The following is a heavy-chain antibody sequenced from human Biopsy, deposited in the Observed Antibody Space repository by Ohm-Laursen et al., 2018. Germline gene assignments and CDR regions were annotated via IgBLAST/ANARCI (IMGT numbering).Heavy chain of an antibody. CDR2: LFTSGTT. V-gene: IGHV4-4*07. D-gene: IGHD3-10*01. J-gene: IGHJ4*02. Sequence: SDTLSLTCTVSGGSINSYYWSWMRQPAGKGLEWIGRLFTSGTTNYSPSLNNRVTMSVDTSKNQFSLRLTSVTAADTVVYYCARGGSGSFPFDYWGPGTLVTVSS. CDR3: ARGGSGSFPFDY. CDR1: GGSINSYY.